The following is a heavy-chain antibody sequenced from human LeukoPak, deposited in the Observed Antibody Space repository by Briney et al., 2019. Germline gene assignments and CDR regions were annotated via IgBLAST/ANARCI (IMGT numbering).Heavy chain of an antibody. CDR2: IYYSGST. CDR1: GGSISSYY. CDR3: ARALTGYSSGWYLTHWFDP. Sequence: SETLSLTCTGSGGSISSYYWSWIRQPPGKGLEWIGYIYYSGSTNYNPSLKSRVTISVDTSKNQFSLKLSSVTAADTAVYYCARALTGYSSGWYLTHWFDPWGQGTLVTVSS. V-gene: IGHV4-59*01. J-gene: IGHJ5*02. D-gene: IGHD6-19*01.